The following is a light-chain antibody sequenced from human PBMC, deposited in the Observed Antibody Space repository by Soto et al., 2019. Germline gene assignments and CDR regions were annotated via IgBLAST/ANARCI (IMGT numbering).Light chain of an antibody. CDR3: QQYGRSPRT. V-gene: IGKV3-20*01. CDR2: GAS. CDR1: QSVTSTY. J-gene: IGKJ1*01. Sequence: EIVLSQSPGTLSLSPGARATRSCRASQSVTSTYLAWYQQKPGQAPRLLIYGASSRATGIPDRFSASGSGTDFTLTISRLEPEDFAVYYCQQYGRSPRTFGQGTKVEMK.